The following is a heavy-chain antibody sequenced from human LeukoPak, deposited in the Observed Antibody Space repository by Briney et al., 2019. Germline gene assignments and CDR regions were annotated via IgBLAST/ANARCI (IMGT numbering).Heavy chain of an antibody. CDR3: AREDCGGDCPTFDI. J-gene: IGHJ3*02. Sequence: SETLSLTCTVSGASISSYYWSWIRQPPGKGLEWIGYIYYSGSTNYNPSLKSRVTIPVDMSKNQFSLKLSSVTAADTAVYYCAREDCGGDCPTFDIWGQGTMVTISS. CDR1: GASISSYY. V-gene: IGHV4-59*01. D-gene: IGHD2-21*02. CDR2: IYYSGST.